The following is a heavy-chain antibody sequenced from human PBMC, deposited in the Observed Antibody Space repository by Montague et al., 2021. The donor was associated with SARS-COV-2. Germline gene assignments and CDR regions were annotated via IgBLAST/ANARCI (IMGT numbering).Heavy chain of an antibody. CDR1: GFTFSSYS. V-gene: IGHV3-23*01. D-gene: IGHD3-10*01. J-gene: IGHJ6*02. CDR2: ISGSGGST. CDR3: AKDLSLLWFGELPPLGYYYGMDV. Sequence: SLRLSCAASGFTFSSYSMSWVRQAPGKGLEWVSAISGSGGSTYYADSVKGRFTISRDNSKNTLYPQMNSPRAEDTAVYYCAKDLSLLWFGELPPLGYYYGMDVWGQGTTVTVSS.